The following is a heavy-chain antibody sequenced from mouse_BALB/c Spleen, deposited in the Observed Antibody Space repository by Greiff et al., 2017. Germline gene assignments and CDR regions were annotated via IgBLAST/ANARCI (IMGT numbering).Heavy chain of an antibody. CDR1: GFTFSSYG. Sequence: EVKVVESGGDLVKPGGSLKLSCAASGFTFSSYGMSWVRQTPDKRLEWVATISSGGSYTYYPDSVKGRFTISRDNAKNTLYLQMSSLKSEDTAMYYCAREGLYYGPFDYWGQGTTLTVSS. J-gene: IGHJ2*01. CDR2: ISSGGSYT. V-gene: IGHV5-6*01. CDR3: AREGLYYGPFDY. D-gene: IGHD1-2*01.